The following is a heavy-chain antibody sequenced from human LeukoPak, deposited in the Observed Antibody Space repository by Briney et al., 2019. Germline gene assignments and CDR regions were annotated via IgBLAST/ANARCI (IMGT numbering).Heavy chain of an antibody. D-gene: IGHD5-18*01. J-gene: IGHJ3*02. CDR3: ARLGYGEAFDI. Sequence: GASVKVSCKASGYSFTTYFVRWVRQAPGQGLEWMGVINPSTGTKTYAQKFQGRVTITRDTSTSTVYMELSSLISEDTAVYYCARLGYGEAFDIWGPGTMVTVSS. CDR2: INPSTGTK. V-gene: IGHV1-46*01. CDR1: GYSFTTYF.